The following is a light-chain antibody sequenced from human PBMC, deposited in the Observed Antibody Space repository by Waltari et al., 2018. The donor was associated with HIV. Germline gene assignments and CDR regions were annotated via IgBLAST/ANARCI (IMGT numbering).Light chain of an antibody. J-gene: IGKJ5*01. Sequence: EIVLTQSPGTLSLSSGERATLSFRASQSISNTYLAWYQQKPAQAPRLLICAASSRATGIPGRFSGRGCGTDFAITICRLEPEGFAVYYCQQYCSSPVTCGQWTRLEIK. CDR3: QQYCSSPVT. V-gene: IGKV3-20*01. CDR1: QSISNTY. CDR2: AAS.